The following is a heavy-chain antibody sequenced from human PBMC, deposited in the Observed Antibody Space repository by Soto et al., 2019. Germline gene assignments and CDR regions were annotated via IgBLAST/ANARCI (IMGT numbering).Heavy chain of an antibody. V-gene: IGHV4-39*01. CDR3: ARPHNDYGDYVDF. D-gene: IGHD4-17*01. Sequence: SETLSLTCSVSGGSIGGSNYYWGWIRRPPGKGLEWIGSFYYSGSTHYTPSFNGRATISVDTSMNQFFLSLTSVTAADTAVYYCARPHNDYGDYVDFWGQGTLVTVSS. J-gene: IGHJ4*02. CDR2: FYYSGST. CDR1: GGSIGGSNYY.